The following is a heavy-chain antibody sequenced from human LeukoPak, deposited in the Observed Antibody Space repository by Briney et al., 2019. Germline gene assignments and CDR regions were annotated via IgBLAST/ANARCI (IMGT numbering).Heavy chain of an antibody. J-gene: IGHJ2*01. V-gene: IGHV3-30-3*01. CDR1: GFTFSSYA. D-gene: IGHD5-18*01. Sequence: PGGSLRLSCAASGFTFSSYAMHWVRQAPGKGLEWVAVISYDGSNKYYADSVKGRFTISRDNPKNTLYLQMNSLRAEDTAVYYCARESGTAMATGYFDLWGRGTLVTVSS. CDR3: ARESGTAMATGYFDL. CDR2: ISYDGSNK.